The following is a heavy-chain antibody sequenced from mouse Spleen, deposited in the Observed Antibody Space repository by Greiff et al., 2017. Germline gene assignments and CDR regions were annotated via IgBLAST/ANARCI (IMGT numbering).Heavy chain of an antibody. Sequence: VQLQQSGPELVKPGASVKIPCKASGYTFTDYNMDWVKQSHGKSLEWIGDINPNNGGTIYNQKFKGKATLTVDKSSSTAYMELRSLTSEDTAVYYCARTLGLRDYYAMDYWGQGTSVTVSS. CDR2: INPNNGGT. CDR3: ARTLGLRDYYAMDY. CDR1: GYTFTDYN. D-gene: IGHD3-1*01. V-gene: IGHV1-18*01. J-gene: IGHJ4*01.